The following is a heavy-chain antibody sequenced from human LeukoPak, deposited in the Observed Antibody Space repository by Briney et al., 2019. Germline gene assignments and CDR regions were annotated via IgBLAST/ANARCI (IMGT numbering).Heavy chain of an antibody. V-gene: IGHV3-30*18. D-gene: IGHD5-12*01. J-gene: IGHJ5*02. CDR1: GFMFRTYG. CDR3: AKPAGGYSITWSHPGDWFDP. CDR2: ISYDGSKK. Sequence: PGGSLRLSCAASGFMFRTYGMHWVRQAPGKGLEWVAIISYDGSKKKYADSVQGRFTISRDNSRNTLFLEMNSLKLEDTAVYYCAKPAGGYSITWSHPGDWFDPWGQGTLVTVSS.